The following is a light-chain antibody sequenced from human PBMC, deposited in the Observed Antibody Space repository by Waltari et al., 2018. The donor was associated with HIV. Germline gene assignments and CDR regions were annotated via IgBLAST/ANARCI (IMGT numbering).Light chain of an antibody. CDR2: EVN. CDR3: NSYAGSNNWV. J-gene: IGLJ3*02. V-gene: IGLV2-8*01. Sequence: QSALTPPPSASGSPGQSVTTSCTGTSSDVGGSKYVSWYQQHPGKAPKLMIYEVNKRPSGVPDRFSGSKSANTASLTVSGLQADDEADYYCNSYAGSNNWVFGGGTKLTVL. CDR1: SSDVGGSKY.